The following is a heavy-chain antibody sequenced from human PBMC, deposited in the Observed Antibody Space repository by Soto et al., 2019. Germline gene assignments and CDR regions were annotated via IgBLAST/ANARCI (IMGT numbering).Heavy chain of an antibody. Sequence: QVRLQESGPGLVKPSGTLSLTCLVSGGSMSSPNWWTWVRQAPVKGLEWIAEINHSGATNYSPTLKSRAVISIDKANNQFSLQLTSVPAADTAVYYCATGRPYYYGSGGMWDSWGRGALVTVSP. V-gene: IGHV4-4*02. CDR1: GGSMSSPNW. CDR2: INHSGAT. CDR3: ATGRPYYYGSGGMWDS. J-gene: IGHJ4*02. D-gene: IGHD3-10*01.